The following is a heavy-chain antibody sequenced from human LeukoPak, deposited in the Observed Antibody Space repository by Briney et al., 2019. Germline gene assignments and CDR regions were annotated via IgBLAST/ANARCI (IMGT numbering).Heavy chain of an antibody. V-gene: IGHV4-39*07. CDR1: GGSISSSSYY. CDR2: IYYSGST. D-gene: IGHD4-17*01. CDR3: AKGDYGLIDP. J-gene: IGHJ5*02. Sequence: SETLSLTCTVSGGSISSSSYYWGWIRQPPGKGLEWIRSIYYSGSTYYNPSLKGRVTISVDTSKNQFSLKLSSVTAADTAVYYCAKGDYGLIDPWGQGTLVTVSS.